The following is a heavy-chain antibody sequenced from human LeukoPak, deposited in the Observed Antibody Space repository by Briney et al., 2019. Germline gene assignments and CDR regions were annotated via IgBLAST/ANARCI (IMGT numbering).Heavy chain of an antibody. CDR2: IYYSGST. CDR1: GGSISSYY. J-gene: IGHJ4*02. Sequence: PSETLSLTCTVSGGSISSYYWSWIRQPAGKGLEWIGSIYYSGSTYYNPSLKSRVTIPVDTSKNQFSLKLSSVTAADTAVYYCARQGEFGELLSIFDYWGQGTLVTVSS. CDR3: ARQGEFGELLSIFDY. V-gene: IGHV4-59*05. D-gene: IGHD3-10*01.